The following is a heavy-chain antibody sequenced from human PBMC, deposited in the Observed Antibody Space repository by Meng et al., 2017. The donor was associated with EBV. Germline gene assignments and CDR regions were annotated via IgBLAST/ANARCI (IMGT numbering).Heavy chain of an antibody. V-gene: IGHV1-2*06. CDR1: GYTFTGYY. Sequence: QVPLVQSGAEVKKPGASSKVSCKASGYTFTGYYMHWVRQAPGQGLEWMGRINPNSGGTNYAQKFQGRVTMTRDTSISTAYMELSRLRSDDTAVYYCARVGIAVAGTGNYWGQGTLVTVSS. J-gene: IGHJ4*02. CDR3: ARVGIAVAGTGNY. D-gene: IGHD6-19*01. CDR2: INPNSGGT.